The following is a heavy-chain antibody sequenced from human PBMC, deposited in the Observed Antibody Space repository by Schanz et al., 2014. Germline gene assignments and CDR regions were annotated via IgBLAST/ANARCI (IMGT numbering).Heavy chain of an antibody. CDR1: GFTVSNNY. CDR2: LYNNGAA. Sequence: EVQLGESGGGLVQPGGSLRLSCAASGFTVSNNYMSWVRQPPGKGLEWVSVLYNNGAAYYAESVRGRFAISRDNSKNTLYLQMNRLRPEDTAVYCCATVGSETYSIYWSFDLWGRGPLVTVSS. CDR3: ATVGSETYSIYWSFDL. V-gene: IGHV3-66*01. D-gene: IGHD3-10*01. J-gene: IGHJ2*01.